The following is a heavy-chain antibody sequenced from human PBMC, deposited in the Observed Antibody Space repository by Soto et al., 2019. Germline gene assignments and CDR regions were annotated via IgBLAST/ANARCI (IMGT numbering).Heavy chain of an antibody. CDR1: GFTFSSYD. V-gene: IGHV3-23*01. J-gene: IGHJ5*02. CDR3: AKDKLGTTWFDP. CDR2: ISGSGGST. D-gene: IGHD1-7*01. Sequence: HPGGSLRLSCAASGFTFSSYDMSWVRQAPGKGLEWVSAISGSGGSTYYADSVKGRFTISRDNSKNTLYLQMNSLRAEDTAVYYCAKDKLGTTWFDPWGQGTLVTSPQ.